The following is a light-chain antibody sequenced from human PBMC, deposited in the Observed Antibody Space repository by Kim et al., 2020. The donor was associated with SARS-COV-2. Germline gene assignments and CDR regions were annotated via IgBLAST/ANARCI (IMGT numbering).Light chain of an antibody. CDR1: KLGHKY. V-gene: IGLV3-1*01. J-gene: IGLJ1*01. Sequence: GSPGQTASITCSGDKLGHKYVCWYQQKPGPSPVLVIYQDTKRPSEIPERFSGSNSGNTATLTISGTQAMDEADYYCQAWDTSTYVFGTGTKVTVL. CDR2: QDT. CDR3: QAWDTSTYV.